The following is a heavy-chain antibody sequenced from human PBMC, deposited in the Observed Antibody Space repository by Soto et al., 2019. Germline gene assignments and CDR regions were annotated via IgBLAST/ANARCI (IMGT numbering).Heavy chain of an antibody. D-gene: IGHD2-2*01. CDR2: ISYDGSNK. V-gene: IGHV3-30*18. CDR3: AKDPVLTYYCSSTSCYGNGMDV. Sequence: GGSLRLSCAASGFTFSSYGMHWVRQAPGKGLEWVAVISYDGSNKYYADSVKGRFTISRDNSKNTLYLQMNSLRAEDTAVYYCAKDPVLTYYCSSTSCYGNGMDVWGQGTTVTVSS. CDR1: GFTFSSYG. J-gene: IGHJ6*02.